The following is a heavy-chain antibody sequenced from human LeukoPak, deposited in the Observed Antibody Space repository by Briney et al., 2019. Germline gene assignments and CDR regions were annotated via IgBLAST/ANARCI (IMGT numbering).Heavy chain of an antibody. V-gene: IGHV4-34*01. CDR3: ARAGTDNHFDY. D-gene: IGHD5-24*01. J-gene: IGHJ4*02. CDR2: INHSGST. Sequence: SETLSLTCAVYGGSFSGYYWSWIRQPPGKGLEWIGEINHSGSTNYNPSLKSRVTISVDTSKNQFSLKLSSVTAEDTAVYYCARAGTDNHFDYWGQGTLVTVSS. CDR1: GGSFSGYY.